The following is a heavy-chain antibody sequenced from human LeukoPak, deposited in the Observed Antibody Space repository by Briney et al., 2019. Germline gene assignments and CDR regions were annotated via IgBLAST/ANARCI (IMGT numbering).Heavy chain of an antibody. CDR3: AGKSGIAAAGPNWFDT. D-gene: IGHD6-13*01. V-gene: IGHV4-4*09. Sequence: SETLSLTCTVSGGSISSYYWSWIRQPPGKGLEWIGYIYTSGSTNYNPSLKSRVTISVDTSKNQFSLKLSSVTAADTAVYYCAGKSGIAAAGPNWFDTWGQGTLVTVSS. CDR1: GGSISSYY. J-gene: IGHJ5*02. CDR2: IYTSGST.